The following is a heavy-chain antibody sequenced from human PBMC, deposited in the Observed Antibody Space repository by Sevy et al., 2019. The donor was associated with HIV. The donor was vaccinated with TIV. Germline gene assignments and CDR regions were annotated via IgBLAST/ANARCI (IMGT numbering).Heavy chain of an antibody. V-gene: IGHV3-33*06. CDR2: IWYDGSNK. D-gene: IGHD3-10*01. Sequence: GESLKISCAASGFTFSSYGMHWVRQAPGKGLEWVAVIWYDGSNKYYADSVKGRFTISRDNSKNTLYLQMNSLRAEDTAVYYCAKDDLWFGEVGAFDIWGQGTMVTVSS. J-gene: IGHJ3*02. CDR3: AKDDLWFGEVGAFDI. CDR1: GFTFSSYG.